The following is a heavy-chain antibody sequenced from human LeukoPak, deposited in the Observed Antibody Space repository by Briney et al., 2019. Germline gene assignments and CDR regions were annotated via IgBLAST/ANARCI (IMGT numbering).Heavy chain of an antibody. CDR1: GFTFSSYG. Sequence: GGSLRLSCAASGFTFSSYGMHWVRQAPGKGLEWVAFIRYDGSNKYYADSVKGRFTISRDNSKNTLYLQMNSLRAEDTAVYYCAKDITIFGVVILYYFDYWGQGILVTVSS. D-gene: IGHD3-3*01. CDR2: IRYDGSNK. CDR3: AKDITIFGVVILYYFDY. J-gene: IGHJ4*02. V-gene: IGHV3-30*02.